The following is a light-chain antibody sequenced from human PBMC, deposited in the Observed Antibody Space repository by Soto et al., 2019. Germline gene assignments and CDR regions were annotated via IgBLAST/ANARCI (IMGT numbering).Light chain of an antibody. Sequence: DIQMTQSPATLSASVGDSVTITCRASQSISNGLAWYQLKPGKAPKLLIHEASNLQSGVPSTFSGSGSGTDFTLTITSLQPEDFATYYCQQYKSYWTFRQGTKVDIK. CDR3: QQYKSYWT. V-gene: IGKV1-5*03. J-gene: IGKJ1*01. CDR1: QSISNG. CDR2: EAS.